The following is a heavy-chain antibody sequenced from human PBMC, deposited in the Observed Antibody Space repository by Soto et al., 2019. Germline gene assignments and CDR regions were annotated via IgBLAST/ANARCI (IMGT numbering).Heavy chain of an antibody. D-gene: IGHD2-2*01. CDR1: GGTFSSYA. J-gene: IGHJ6*02. CDR3: ASTPIVVVPETGLHPNYYYYGMDV. Sequence: GASVKVSCKASGGTFSSYAISWVRQAPGQGLEWMGGIIPIFGTANYAQKFQGRVTITADESTSTAYMELSSLRSEDTAVYYCASTPIVVVPETGLHPNYYYYGMDVWGQGTTVTVSS. V-gene: IGHV1-69*13. CDR2: IIPIFGTA.